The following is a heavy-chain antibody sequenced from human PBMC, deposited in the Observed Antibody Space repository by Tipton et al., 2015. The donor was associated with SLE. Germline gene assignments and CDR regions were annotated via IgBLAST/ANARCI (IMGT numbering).Heavy chain of an antibody. J-gene: IGHJ6*03. D-gene: IGHD2-21*01. CDR2: IYYSGST. CDR1: GGSISSTSYY. CDR3: ARDSCGGDCYGYYYMDV. Sequence: TLSLTCNVSGGSISSTSYYWAWLRQPPGKGLEWIGTIYYSGSTYYNPSLKSRVTISVDTSKNQFSLKLSSVTAADTAVYYCARDSCGGDCYGYYYMDVWGSGTAVTVSS. V-gene: IGHV4-39*07.